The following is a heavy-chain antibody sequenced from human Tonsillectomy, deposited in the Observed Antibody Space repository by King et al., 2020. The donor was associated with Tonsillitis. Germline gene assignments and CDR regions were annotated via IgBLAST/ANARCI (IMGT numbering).Heavy chain of an antibody. D-gene: IGHD2-2*01. J-gene: IGHJ4*02. CDR2: ISYDGSNK. Sequence: VQLVESGGGVVQPGRSLRLSCAASRFTFSSYAMHWVRQAPGKGLEWVAVISYDGSNKYYADSVKGRFTFSRDNSKNTLYLQMNSLRAEDTAVFYCARDLGGVVPAAVIDYWGQGTLVTVSS. V-gene: IGHV3-30-3*01. CDR3: ARDLGGVVPAAVIDY. CDR1: RFTFSSYA.